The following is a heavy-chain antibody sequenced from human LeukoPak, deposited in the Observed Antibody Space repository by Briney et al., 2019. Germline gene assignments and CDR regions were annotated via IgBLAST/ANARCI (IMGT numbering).Heavy chain of an antibody. Sequence: GGSLRLSCAASGFTFDDYGMSWVRQAPGKGLEWVSAISGSGGSTYYADSVKGRFTISRDNSKNTLYLQMNSLRAEDTAVYYCAKVSTGYHFDYWGQGTLVTVSS. CDR2: ISGSGGST. D-gene: IGHD2-8*02. CDR3: AKVSTGYHFDY. V-gene: IGHV3-23*01. CDR1: GFTFDDYG. J-gene: IGHJ4*02.